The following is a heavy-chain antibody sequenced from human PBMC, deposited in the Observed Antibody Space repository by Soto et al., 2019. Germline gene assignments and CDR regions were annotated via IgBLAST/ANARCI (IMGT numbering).Heavy chain of an antibody. D-gene: IGHD6-6*01. V-gene: IGHV4-31*02. CDR1: GGSISSGGYY. J-gene: IGHJ3*01. CDR2: IYHSGNT. Sequence: PSETLSLTCSVSGGSISSGGYYWSWIRQLPGKDLEWIGYIYHSGNTYYNSSLKRRLTISVGTSKNQFSLKLTSVTAADTAVYYCARVGISSSDAFDLWGQGTMVTVSS. CDR3: ARVGISSSDAFDL.